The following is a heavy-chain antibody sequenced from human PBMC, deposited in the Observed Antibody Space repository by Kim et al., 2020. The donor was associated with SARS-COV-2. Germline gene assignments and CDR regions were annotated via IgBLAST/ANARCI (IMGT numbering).Heavy chain of an antibody. CDR3: ARGPLGWGYSSSWHDY. CDR2: INHSGST. D-gene: IGHD6-13*01. Sequence: SETLSLTCAVYGGSFSGYYWSWIRQPPGKGLEWIGEINHSGSTNYNPSLKSRVTISVDTSKNQFSLKLSSVTAADTAVYYCARGPLGWGYSSSWHDYWG. V-gene: IGHV4-34*01. J-gene: IGHJ4*01. CDR1: GGSFSGYY.